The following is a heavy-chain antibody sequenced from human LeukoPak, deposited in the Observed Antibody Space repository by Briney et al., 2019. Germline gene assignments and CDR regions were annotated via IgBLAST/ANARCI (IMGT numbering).Heavy chain of an antibody. CDR2: IYSAGST. D-gene: IGHD6-19*01. J-gene: IGHJ6*02. CDR3: AKDQSGYSSGWYLHYYYGMDG. Sequence: GRSLRLSCAASGFTVSSNYMSWVRQAPGKGLEWDSVIYSAGSTFYADTVKGRFTISRDNSKNTLYLQMNSLRAEDTAVYYCAKDQSGYSSGWYLHYYYGMDGWGQGTTVTVSS. CDR1: GFTVSSNY. V-gene: IGHV3-66*01.